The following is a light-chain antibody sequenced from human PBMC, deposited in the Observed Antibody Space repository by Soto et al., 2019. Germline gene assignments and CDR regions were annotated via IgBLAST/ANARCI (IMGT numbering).Light chain of an antibody. CDR2: DAS. CDR1: QSVSTY. V-gene: IGKV3-11*01. Sequence: EIVVTQSPATLSLSPGERATLSCRASQSVSTYLAWYQQKPGQAPRLLIYDASKRATGIPARFSGSGSGTDCTLTISSLEPEDFAVYYCQQRSIWPPTFGGGTKVEIK. J-gene: IGKJ4*01. CDR3: QQRSIWPPT.